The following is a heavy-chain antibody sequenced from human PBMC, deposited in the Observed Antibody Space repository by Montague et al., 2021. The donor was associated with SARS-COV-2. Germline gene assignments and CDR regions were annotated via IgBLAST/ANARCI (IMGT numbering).Heavy chain of an antibody. D-gene: IGHD6-19*01. CDR3: VRYSGWFYFDF. CDR1: GDSVADLRRR. V-gene: IGHV6-1*01. J-gene: IGHJ4*02. CDR2: PLHENKKYS. Sequence: CAISGDSVADLRRRSEENTSELQSQFQLVCRPLHENKKYSDYAQSVRGRLTVNPDASKNEFSLELNYVTPEDTAVYYCVRYSGWFYFDFWGQGTLVTVSS.